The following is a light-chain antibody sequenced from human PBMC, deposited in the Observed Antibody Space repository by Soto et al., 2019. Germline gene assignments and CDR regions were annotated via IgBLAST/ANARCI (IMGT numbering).Light chain of an antibody. V-gene: IGLV2-14*01. Sequence: QSLLTQSAPVSGSPGQSITISFPGTRSYVGNYNYVSWYQQRPGEVPKLIIFNVNNRPSGVSNRFSGSKSGNTASLTISGLQAEDEADYYCSSFTSSTTYVFGPGTKVTVL. CDR2: NVN. J-gene: IGLJ1*01. CDR1: RSYVGNYNY. CDR3: SSFTSSTTYV.